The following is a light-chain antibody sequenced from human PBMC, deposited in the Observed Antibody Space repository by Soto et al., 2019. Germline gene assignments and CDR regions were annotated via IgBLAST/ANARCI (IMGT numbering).Light chain of an antibody. V-gene: IGLV2-23*01. J-gene: IGLJ2*01. Sequence: QSVLTQPASVSGSPGQSITISCTGTSSDIGSYNLVSWYQQHPGKAPKLMIYEGSKRPSGVSTRFSGSKSGNTASLTISGLQAEDEADYHCCSYAGSSAVLFGGGTQLTVL. CDR3: CSYAGSSAVL. CDR1: SSDIGSYNL. CDR2: EGS.